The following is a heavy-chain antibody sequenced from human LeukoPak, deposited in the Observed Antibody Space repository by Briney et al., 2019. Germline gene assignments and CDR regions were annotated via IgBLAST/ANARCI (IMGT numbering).Heavy chain of an antibody. CDR1: GFTFSDYY. CDR3: ARDGPRDDYGDYYGY. D-gene: IGHD4-17*01. CDR2: ISSSGSTI. V-gene: IGHV3-11*04. J-gene: IGHJ4*02. Sequence: GGSLRLSCAASGFTFSDYYMSWIRQAPGKGLEWVSYISSSGSTIYYADSVKGRFTISRDNAKNSLYLQMNSLRDEDTAVYYCARDGPRDDYGDYYGYWGQGTLVTVSS.